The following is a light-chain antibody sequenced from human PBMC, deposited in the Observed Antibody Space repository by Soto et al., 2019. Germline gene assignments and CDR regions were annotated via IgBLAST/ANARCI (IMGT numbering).Light chain of an antibody. V-gene: IGKV3-20*01. Sequence: EIVMTQSPATLSVSPGERATLSCRASQSVSSSYLAWYQQRRGQAPRLLIFGASTRAAGIPDRFTGSGSGTDFTLTISKLEPEDFAIYYCQQYGDSPRTFGQGTKV. CDR1: QSVSSSY. J-gene: IGKJ1*01. CDR3: QQYGDSPRT. CDR2: GAS.